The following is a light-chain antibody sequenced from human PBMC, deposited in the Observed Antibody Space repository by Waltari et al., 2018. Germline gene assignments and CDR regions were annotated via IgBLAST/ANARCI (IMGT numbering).Light chain of an antibody. J-gene: IGKJ5*01. Sequence: ELVFTQSPATLSLSPGERATLPCRASQSVSTYLTWSQQKPGQAPRLLIYDASNRATGIPARFSGSGSGTDFTLTISSLEPEDFAIYYCHQRSNWPRTFGQGTRLEIK. CDR1: QSVSTY. CDR2: DAS. V-gene: IGKV3-11*01. CDR3: HQRSNWPRT.